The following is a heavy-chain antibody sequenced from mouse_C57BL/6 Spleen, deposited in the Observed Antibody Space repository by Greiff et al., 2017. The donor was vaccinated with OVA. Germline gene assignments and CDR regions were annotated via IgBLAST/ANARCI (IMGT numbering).Heavy chain of an antibody. CDR3: TRYITTVEGMDY. CDR1: GYTFTDYE. D-gene: IGHD1-1*01. CDR2: IDPETGGT. V-gene: IGHV1-15*01. Sequence: QVQLQQSGAELVRPGASVTLSCKASGYTFTDYEMHWVKQTPVHGLEWIGAIDPETGGTAYNQKFKGKAILTADKSSSTAYMELRSLTSEDSAVYYCTRYITTVEGMDYWGQGTSVTVSS. J-gene: IGHJ4*01.